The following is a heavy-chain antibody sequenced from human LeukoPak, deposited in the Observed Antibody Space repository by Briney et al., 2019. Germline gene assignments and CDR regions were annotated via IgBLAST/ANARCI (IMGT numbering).Heavy chain of an antibody. CDR2: LHHSGSI. CDR3: ARGLAATGRSRFDY. J-gene: IGHJ4*02. V-gene: IGHV4-4*02. CDR1: GESISSSNW. D-gene: IGHD6-25*01. Sequence: SETLSLTCAVSGESISSSNWWSWVRQPPGKGLEWIGELHHSGSINYNPSLKSRVTISVDKAKNQLSLKMTSVTAADTAVYYCARGLAATGRSRFDYWGQGTLVTVSS.